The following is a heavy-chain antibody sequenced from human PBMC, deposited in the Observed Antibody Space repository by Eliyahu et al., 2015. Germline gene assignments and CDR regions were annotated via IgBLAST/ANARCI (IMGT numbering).Heavy chain of an antibody. Sequence: QVQLVQSGAEVKKPGASVXVSCXASXYXFTSYYXHWVRQAPGQGLEWMGXIXPSGGSTSYAQKFQGRVTMTRDTSTSTVYMELSSLRSEDTAVYYCARTTVAFFDYWGQGTLVTVSS. J-gene: IGHJ4*02. CDR3: ARTTVAFFDY. D-gene: IGHD4-23*01. CDR1: XYXFTSYY. CDR2: IXPSGGST. V-gene: IGHV1-46*01.